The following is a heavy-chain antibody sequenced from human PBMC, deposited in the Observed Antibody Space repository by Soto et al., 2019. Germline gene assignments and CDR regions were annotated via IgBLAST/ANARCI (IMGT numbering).Heavy chain of an antibody. CDR2: INAGNGNT. CDR3: ARGGREYPVANPGEYDAFDI. V-gene: IGHV1-3*01. D-gene: IGHD1-26*01. J-gene: IGHJ3*02. CDR1: GYTFTSYA. Sequence: ASVKVSCKASGYTFTSYAMHWVRQAPGQRLEWMGWINAGNGNTKYSQKFQGRVTITRDTSASTAYMELSSLRSEDTAVYYCARGGREYPVANPGEYDAFDIWGQGTMVTVSS.